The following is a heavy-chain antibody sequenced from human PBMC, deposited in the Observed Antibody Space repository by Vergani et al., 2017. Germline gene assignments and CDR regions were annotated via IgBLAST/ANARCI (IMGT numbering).Heavy chain of an antibody. Sequence: QVQLQQWGAGLLKSSETLSLSCAVYGGSFSGHYWSWIRQPPGKGLEWIGEINHSGSTIYNPSLKSRVTISVDTSKNQISLNLTSVTAAGTAVYYCARGGIYSSSDYWGQGTLVTVSS. CDR2: INHSGST. CDR3: ARGGIYSSSDY. CDR1: GGSFSGHY. J-gene: IGHJ4*02. V-gene: IGHV4-34*01. D-gene: IGHD6-6*01.